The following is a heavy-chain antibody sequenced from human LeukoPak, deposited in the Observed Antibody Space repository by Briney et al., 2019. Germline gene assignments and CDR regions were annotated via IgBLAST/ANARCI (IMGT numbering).Heavy chain of an antibody. J-gene: IGHJ5*02. CDR3: ARREGTSSRWFDP. CDR2: IIPIFGTA. Sequence: SVKVSCKASGGTFSSYAISWVRQAPGQGLEWMGGIIPIFGTANYAQKFQGRVTVTADKSTSTAYMELSSLRSEGTAVYYCARREGTSSRWFDPWGQGTLVTVSS. D-gene: IGHD2-2*01. CDR1: GGTFSSYA. V-gene: IGHV1-69*06.